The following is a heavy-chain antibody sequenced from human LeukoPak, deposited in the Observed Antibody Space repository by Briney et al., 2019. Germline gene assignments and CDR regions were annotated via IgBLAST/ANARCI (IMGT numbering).Heavy chain of an antibody. CDR3: ASGYTYGYYYLDF. V-gene: IGHV3-23*01. Sequence: GGSLRLSCAASGFSISNSAMSWVRQAPGKGLEWVSLIVASSGSTFYADSVKGRFTISRDNAKNTLYLHMNSLRGEDTAVYYCASGYTYGYYYLDFWGQGTLVTVSS. J-gene: IGHJ4*02. CDR1: GFSISNSA. D-gene: IGHD5-18*01. CDR2: IVASSGST.